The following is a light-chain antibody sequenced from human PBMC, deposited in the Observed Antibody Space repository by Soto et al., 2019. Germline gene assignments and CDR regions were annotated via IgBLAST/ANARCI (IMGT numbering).Light chain of an antibody. Sequence: EIVLTQSPGTLSLSPGQRATLSCRASQSLSSTYLAWYQQKPGQPPRLLIYGASSRATGIPDRFSGSGSGTDFTLTIIRLEPEDFALYYCQQYGSSVQFGGGTKVDIK. CDR2: GAS. J-gene: IGKJ4*02. CDR1: QSLSSTY. CDR3: QQYGSSVQ. V-gene: IGKV3-20*01.